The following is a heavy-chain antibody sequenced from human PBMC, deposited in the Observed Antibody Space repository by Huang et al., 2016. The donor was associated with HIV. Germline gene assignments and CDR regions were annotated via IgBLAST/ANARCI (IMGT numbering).Heavy chain of an antibody. CDR3: ARRRRGGFDI. CDR1: RYNFAGYW. V-gene: IGHV5-51*03. D-gene: IGHD2-15*01. Sequence: EVQLVQSGAEVKRPGESLKISCKGSRYNFAGYWIGWVRQMPGKGLEWMGSIYFDDSDARYSPSWRGQVTSSADTSLYSSYLQWTSLRASDTAIFYCARRRRGGFDIWGQGTLVTVSS. CDR2: IYFDDSDA. J-gene: IGHJ3*02.